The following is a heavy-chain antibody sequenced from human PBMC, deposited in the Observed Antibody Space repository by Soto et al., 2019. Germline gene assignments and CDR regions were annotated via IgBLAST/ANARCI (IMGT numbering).Heavy chain of an antibody. J-gene: IGHJ4*02. D-gene: IGHD1-20*01. Sequence: QVQLQESGPGLVKPSETLSLTCTVSGVSITPYYWTWIRHPPGKGLEWIGYVYHTGNTYYHPSLKSRVTISLDTSKNQVSLRLKSVTAADTAVYYCAREQYNWKLWGQGTLVTVSS. CDR2: VYHTGNT. CDR3: AREQYNWKL. V-gene: IGHV4-59*01. CDR1: GVSITPYY.